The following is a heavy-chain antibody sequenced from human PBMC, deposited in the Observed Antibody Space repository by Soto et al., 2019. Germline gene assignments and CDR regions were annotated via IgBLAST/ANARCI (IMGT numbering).Heavy chain of an antibody. CDR3: ARDLPTFYDFWRGYWPYYGMDV. V-gene: IGHV3-74*01. J-gene: IGHJ6*02. CDR2: INSDGSST. D-gene: IGHD3-3*01. CDR1: GFTFSSYW. Sequence: PGVSLRLSCAASGFTFSSYWMHWVRQAPGKGLVWVSRINSDGSSTSYADSVKGRFTISRDNAKNTLYLQMNSLRAEDTAVYYCARDLPTFYDFWRGYWPYYGMDVWGQGTTVTVSS.